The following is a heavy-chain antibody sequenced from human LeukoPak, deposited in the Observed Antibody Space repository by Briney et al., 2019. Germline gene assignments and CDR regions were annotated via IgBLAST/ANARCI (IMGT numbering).Heavy chain of an antibody. J-gene: IGHJ3*02. V-gene: IGHV3-9*01. Sequence: SLRLSCAASGFTFDDYAMHWVRQAPGKGLEWVSGISWNGGSIGYADSVKGRFTISRDNAKSSLYLQMNSLRAEDTALYYCAEDITSGWSRGIGDAFDIWGQGTMATVSS. CDR1: GFTFDDYA. CDR2: ISWNGGSI. CDR3: AEDITSGWSRGIGDAFDI. D-gene: IGHD6-19*01.